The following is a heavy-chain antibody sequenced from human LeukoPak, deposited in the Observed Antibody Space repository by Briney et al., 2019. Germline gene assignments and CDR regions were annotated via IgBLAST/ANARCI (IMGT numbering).Heavy chain of an antibody. CDR3: AKGRLSGIYYYYMDV. CDR1: GFTFSSYG. Sequence: PGGSLRLSCAASGFTFSSYGMQWVRQAPGKGLEWVAFIRYDESNKYYADSVKGRFTISRDNSKNTLYLQMNSLRAEDTAVYYCAKGRLSGIYYYYMDVWGKGTTVTVSS. CDR2: IRYDESNK. V-gene: IGHV3-30*02. D-gene: IGHD3-10*01. J-gene: IGHJ6*03.